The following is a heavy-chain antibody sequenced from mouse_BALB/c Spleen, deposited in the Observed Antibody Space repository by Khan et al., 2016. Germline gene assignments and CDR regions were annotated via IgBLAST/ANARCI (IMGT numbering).Heavy chain of an antibody. D-gene: IGHD2-1*01. J-gene: IGHJ4*01. CDR1: GFDFSRYW. CDR3: ARPDGNPYAMEY. CDR2: INPDSSTI. V-gene: IGHV4-1*02. Sequence: EVQLVESGGGLVQPKGSLKLSCAASGFDFSRYWMSWVRQAPGKGLEWIGEINPDSSTINYTPSLKDKFIISRDNAKNTLYLQMSKVRSEDTALYYCARPDGNPYAMEYWGQGTSVTVSS.